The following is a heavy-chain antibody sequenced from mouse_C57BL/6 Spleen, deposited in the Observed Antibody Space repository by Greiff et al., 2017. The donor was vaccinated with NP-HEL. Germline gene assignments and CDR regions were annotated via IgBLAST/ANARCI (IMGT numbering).Heavy chain of an antibody. Sequence: VQLKQSGAELVKPGASVKLSCTASGFNIKDYYMHWVKQRTEQGLEWIGRIDPEDGETKYASKFQGKATITADTSSNTAYLQLSSLTSEDTAVYSCALTTVVATDWYFDVWGTGTTVTVSS. D-gene: IGHD1-1*01. CDR1: GFNIKDYY. J-gene: IGHJ1*03. CDR3: ALTTVVATDWYFDV. CDR2: IDPEDGET. V-gene: IGHV14-2*01.